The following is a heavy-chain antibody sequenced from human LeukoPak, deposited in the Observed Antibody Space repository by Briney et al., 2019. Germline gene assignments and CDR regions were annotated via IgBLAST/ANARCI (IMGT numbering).Heavy chain of an antibody. D-gene: IGHD6-13*01. Sequence: GGSLRLSCAAPGFTFSSYGMHRVRQAPGKGLEGVAVISYDGSNKYYADSVKGRFTISRDNSKNTLYLQMNSLRAEDTAVYYCAKGPYSSSWYDYWGQGTLVTVSS. CDR2: ISYDGSNK. CDR1: GFTFSSYG. J-gene: IGHJ4*02. CDR3: AKGPYSSSWYDY. V-gene: IGHV3-30*18.